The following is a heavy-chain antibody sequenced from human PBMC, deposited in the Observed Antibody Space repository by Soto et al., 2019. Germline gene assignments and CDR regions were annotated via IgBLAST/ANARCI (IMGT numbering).Heavy chain of an antibody. J-gene: IGHJ5*02. V-gene: IGHV3-23*01. CDR2: IITSDGDT. CDR1: GFAFSDYA. Sequence: LRLSCAASGFAFSDYAMTWVRQAPGKGLEWVSTIITSDGDTYYADSVKGRFTISRDNSRNTLYLQMNSLRAEDTAVYYCASGSGNYPKYNWFDPWGQGTLVTVSS. CDR3: ASGSGNYPKYNWFDP. D-gene: IGHD3-10*01.